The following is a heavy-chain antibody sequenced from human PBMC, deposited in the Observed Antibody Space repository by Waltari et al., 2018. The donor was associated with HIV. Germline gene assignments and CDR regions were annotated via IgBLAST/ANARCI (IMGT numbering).Heavy chain of an antibody. D-gene: IGHD1-7*01. CDR3: ARDRARTTDYYYYGMDV. Sequence: QVQLVPSGAEVKKPGASVKVSCKASGSTFTGYSIHWLRQAPGQGLEWMGWINPNSGGTNYAQKFQGRVTMTRDTSISTAYMELSRLRSDDTAVYYCARDRARTTDYYYYGMDVWGQGTTVTVSS. V-gene: IGHV1-2*02. CDR1: GSTFTGYS. J-gene: IGHJ6*02. CDR2: INPNSGGT.